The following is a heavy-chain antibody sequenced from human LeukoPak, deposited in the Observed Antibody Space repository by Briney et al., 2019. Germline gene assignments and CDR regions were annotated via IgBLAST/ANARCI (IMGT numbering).Heavy chain of an antibody. Sequence: SETLSLTCTVSGGSISSYYWSWIRQPAGKGLEWIGRIYTSGSTNYNPSLKSRVTMSVDTSKNQFSLKLSSVTAADTAVYYCAIDRLYGDAFDIWGQGTMVTVSS. J-gene: IGHJ3*02. D-gene: IGHD2-2*02. CDR3: AIDRLYGDAFDI. V-gene: IGHV4-4*07. CDR2: IYTSGST. CDR1: GGSISSYY.